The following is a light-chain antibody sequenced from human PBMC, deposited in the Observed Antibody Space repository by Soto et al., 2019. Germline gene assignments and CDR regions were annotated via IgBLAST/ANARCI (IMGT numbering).Light chain of an antibody. CDR1: SNDVGGYNY. CDR3: SSYTSSSTYV. CDR2: DVT. Sequence: QSARTQPASVFGSPGQSITLSCPGNSNDVGGYNYVSWYQQHPGKAPKLMIYDVTNRPSGVSNRFSGSKSGNTASLTISGLQAEDEADYYCSSYTSSSTYVFGTGTKVTVL. J-gene: IGLJ1*01. V-gene: IGLV2-14*01.